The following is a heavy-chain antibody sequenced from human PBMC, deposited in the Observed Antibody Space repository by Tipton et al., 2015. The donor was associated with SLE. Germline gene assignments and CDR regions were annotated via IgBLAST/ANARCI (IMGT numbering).Heavy chain of an antibody. CDR1: GFTFSSYA. D-gene: IGHD1-14*01. J-gene: IGHJ4*02. CDR3: ARGGGNHPFDY. Sequence: SLRLSCAASGFTFSSYAMNWVRQAPGKGLEWVSYSSADAYTIYYSDSVRGRFIISRDNARNSLHLQMTSLRVEDTAVYYCARGGGNHPFDYWGQGTLVTVSS. V-gene: IGHV3-48*03. CDR2: SSADAYTI.